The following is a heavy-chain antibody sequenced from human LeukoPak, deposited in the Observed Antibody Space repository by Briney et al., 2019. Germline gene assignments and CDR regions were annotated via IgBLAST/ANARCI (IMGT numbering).Heavy chain of an antibody. Sequence: GRSLRLSCAASGFTFSSYAMHWVRQAPGKGLEWVAVISFDGSNKYYADSVKGRFTISRDNSKNTLYLQMNSLTTEDTAVYYCAKDHLHIFGSGSYIDYWGQGTLVTVSS. J-gene: IGHJ4*02. CDR3: AKDHLHIFGSGSYIDY. CDR2: ISFDGSNK. CDR1: GFTFSSYA. V-gene: IGHV3-30*04. D-gene: IGHD3-10*01.